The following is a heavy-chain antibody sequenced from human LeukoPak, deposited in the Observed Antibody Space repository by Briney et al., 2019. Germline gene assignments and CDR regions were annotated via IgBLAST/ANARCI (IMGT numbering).Heavy chain of an antibody. J-gene: IGHJ4*02. CDR2: IYGSGST. D-gene: IGHD6-19*01. V-gene: IGHV4-59*08. CDR3: ARNVGWYSHDS. Sequence: SETLSLTCTVSGDSLSSHYWSWIRQPPGKGLEWIGYIYGSGSTHYDPSLGSRVTISEDTSKNQFSLKLTSVTAADTAVYYCARNVGWYSHDSWGQGTLVTVSS. CDR1: GDSLSSHY.